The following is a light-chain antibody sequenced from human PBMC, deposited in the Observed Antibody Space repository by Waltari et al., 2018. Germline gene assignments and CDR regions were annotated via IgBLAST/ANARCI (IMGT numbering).Light chain of an antibody. CDR1: VLAKKY. CDR2: KDT. CDR3: YSAADYNLV. V-gene: IGLV3-27*01. J-gene: IGLJ2*01. Sequence: SYELTQPSSVSVSPGQTANITCSGDVLAKKYTRWFQQKPGQPPVPVIYKDTGRPSGIPERYSGSSSGTTVTLIISGAQVEDEADYFCYSAADYNLVFGGGTKLTVL.